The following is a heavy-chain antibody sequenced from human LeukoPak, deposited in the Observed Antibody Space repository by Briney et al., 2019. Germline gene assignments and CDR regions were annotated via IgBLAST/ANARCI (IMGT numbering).Heavy chain of an antibody. CDR2: ISWNSGSI. CDR3: ARSWAAAGLYYFDY. Sequence: GGSLRLSCAASGFTFDDYAMHWVRQAPGKGLEWVSGISWNSGSIGYADSVKGRFTISRDNAKNSLYLQMNSLRAEDTALYYCARSWAAAGLYYFDYWGQGTLVTVSS. D-gene: IGHD6-13*01. V-gene: IGHV3-9*01. CDR1: GFTFDDYA. J-gene: IGHJ4*02.